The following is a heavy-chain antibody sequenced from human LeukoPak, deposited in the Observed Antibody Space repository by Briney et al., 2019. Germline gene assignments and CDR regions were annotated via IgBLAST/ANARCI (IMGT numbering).Heavy chain of an antibody. D-gene: IGHD1-14*01. J-gene: IGHJ6*03. CDR2: IYSGGST. V-gene: IGHV3-53*01. Sequence: TLGALRLSCAASLFTVSSNYISSDRQAPGNFLESALVIYSGGSTYYADSVKGRFTISRDNSKSTLYVQMNSLRAEDTAVYYCARAMGTSTYYYYYMDVWGKGTTVTV. CDR3: ARAMGTSTYYYYYMDV. CDR1: LFTVSSNY.